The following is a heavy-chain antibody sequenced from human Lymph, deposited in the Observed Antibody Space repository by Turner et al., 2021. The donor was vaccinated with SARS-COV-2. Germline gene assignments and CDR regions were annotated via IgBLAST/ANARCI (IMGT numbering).Heavy chain of an antibody. CDR2: ISGSGGST. D-gene: IGHD3-22*01. CDR1: GFTFSSYA. J-gene: IGHJ4*02. Sequence: VQLLESGGGLVQPGGSLSLSCSFSGFTFSSYAMSWVRQAPGKGLEWVSTISGSGGSTYYADSVKGRFTISRDNSKNTLYLQMNSLRAEDTAVYYCAKNEMAMIVVVITLFDYWGQGTLVTVSS. V-gene: IGHV3-23*01. CDR3: AKNEMAMIVVVITLFDY.